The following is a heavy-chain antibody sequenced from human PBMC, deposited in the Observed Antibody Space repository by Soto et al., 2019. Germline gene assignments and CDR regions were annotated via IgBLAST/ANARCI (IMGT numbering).Heavy chain of an antibody. CDR3: ARYYYYDSSVNMDV. D-gene: IGHD3-22*01. Sequence: QVQLVQSGAEVKKPGASVKVSCKASGYTFTTYAMHWVRQAPGQRLEWVGWINAGNGNTKYSQKFQGRVTITRDTSAITAHLELSSLRSVDTAVYYCARYYYYDSSVNMDVWGQGTTVIVSS. J-gene: IGHJ6*02. CDR1: GYTFTTYA. V-gene: IGHV1-3*01. CDR2: INAGNGNT.